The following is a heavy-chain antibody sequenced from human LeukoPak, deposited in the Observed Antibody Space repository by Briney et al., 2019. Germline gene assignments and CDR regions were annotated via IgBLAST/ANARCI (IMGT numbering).Heavy chain of an antibody. D-gene: IGHD3-22*01. CDR2: ISYDGSNK. CDR3: AKDGPYYYDSSGYYRGRGYFDY. V-gene: IGHV3-30*18. Sequence: GGSLRLSCAASEFTFSTYGMHWVRQAPGKGLEWVAVISYDGSNKYYADSVKGRLTISRDNSKNTLYLQMNSLRAEDTAVYYCAKDGPYYYDSSGYYRGRGYFDYWGQGTLVTVSS. CDR1: EFTFSTYG. J-gene: IGHJ4*02.